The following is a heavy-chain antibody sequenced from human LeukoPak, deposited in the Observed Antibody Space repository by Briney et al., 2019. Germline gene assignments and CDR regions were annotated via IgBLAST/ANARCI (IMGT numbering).Heavy chain of an antibody. Sequence: SETLSLTCTVSGGSISSYYWSWIRQPAGKGLEWIGRIYTSGSTNSNPSLKSRVTMSLDTSKNQLSLKMSSVTAADTAVYYCARDSSSSFYSYYMDVWGQGTTVTVSS. V-gene: IGHV4-4*07. CDR3: ARDSSSSFYSYYMDV. D-gene: IGHD6-6*01. CDR2: IYTSGST. J-gene: IGHJ6*02. CDR1: GGSISSYY.